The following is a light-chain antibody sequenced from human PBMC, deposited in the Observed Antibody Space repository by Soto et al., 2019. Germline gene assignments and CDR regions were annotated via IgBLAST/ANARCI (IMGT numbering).Light chain of an antibody. CDR2: LNS. CDR3: ATWDDSLNLFSV. Sequence: QSVLTQAPSASGTPGQRVTISGSGDSSSIERNTVSWYQQLPGMAPKLLIYLNSRRPSGVPDRFSGSKSGTSASLAISGLQSEDEAEYYCATWDDSLNLFSVFGTGPKVIVL. CDR1: SSSIERNT. V-gene: IGLV1-44*01. J-gene: IGLJ1*01.